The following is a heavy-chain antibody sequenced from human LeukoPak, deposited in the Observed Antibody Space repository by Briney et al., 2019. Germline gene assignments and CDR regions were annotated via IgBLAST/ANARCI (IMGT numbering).Heavy chain of an antibody. Sequence: PGGSLRLSCAASGFTFSSYGMHWVRQAPGKGLEWVAVISYDGSNKYYADSVKGRFTISRDNSKNTLYLQMNSLRAEDTAVHYCAKDRIAAAGTGYDYWGQGTLVTVSS. J-gene: IGHJ4*02. D-gene: IGHD6-13*01. CDR3: AKDRIAAAGTGYDY. CDR1: GFTFSSYG. V-gene: IGHV3-30*18. CDR2: ISYDGSNK.